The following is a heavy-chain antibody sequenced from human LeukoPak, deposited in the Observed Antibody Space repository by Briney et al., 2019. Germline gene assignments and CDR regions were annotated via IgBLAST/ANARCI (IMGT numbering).Heavy chain of an antibody. V-gene: IGHV5-51*01. CDR2: IYPGDSDT. D-gene: IGHD2-15*01. J-gene: IGHJ5*02. CDR3: ARHESSGGSPQWFDH. CDR1: GYSFTSYW. Sequence: GESLKISCKGSGYSFTSYWIGWVRQMPGKGLEWMGIIYPGDSDTRYSPSFQGQVTISAHKSISTAYLQWSSLKASDTAMYYCARHESSGGSPQWFDHWGQGTLVTVSS.